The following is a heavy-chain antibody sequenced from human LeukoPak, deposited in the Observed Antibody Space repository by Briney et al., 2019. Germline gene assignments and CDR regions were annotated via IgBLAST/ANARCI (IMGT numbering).Heavy chain of an antibody. Sequence: GGSLRLSCAASGFTFSSYSMNWVRQAPGKGLEWVSSISSSSSYIYYADSVKGRFTISRDNAKNSLYLQMNSLKTEDTAVYYCTTDFGIFGVVIGYWGQGTLVTVSS. CDR1: GFTFSSYS. CDR3: TTDFGIFGVVIGY. D-gene: IGHD3-3*01. V-gene: IGHV3-21*03. J-gene: IGHJ4*02. CDR2: ISSSSSYI.